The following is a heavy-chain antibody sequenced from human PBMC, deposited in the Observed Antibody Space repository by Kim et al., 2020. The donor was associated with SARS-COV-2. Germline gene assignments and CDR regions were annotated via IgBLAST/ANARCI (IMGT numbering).Heavy chain of an antibody. CDR3: ARDNVAAAERGDY. CDR1: GFTFSSYA. V-gene: IGHV3-30*04. Sequence: GGSLRLSCAASGFTFSSYAMHWVRQAPGKGLEWVAVISYDGSNKYYADSVKGRFTISRDNSKNTLYLQMNSLRAEDTAVYYCARDNVAAAERGDYWGQGTLVTVSS. D-gene: IGHD6-13*01. J-gene: IGHJ4*02. CDR2: ISYDGSNK.